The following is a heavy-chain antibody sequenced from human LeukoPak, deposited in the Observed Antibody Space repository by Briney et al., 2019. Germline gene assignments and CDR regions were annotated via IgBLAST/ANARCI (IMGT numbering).Heavy chain of an antibody. CDR3: ARAYCGGDCYYDY. J-gene: IGHJ4*02. CDR2: INTNTGNP. D-gene: IGHD2-21*02. V-gene: IGHV7-4-1*02. CDR1: GYTFTGYY. Sequence: WASVKVSCKASGYTFTGYYMHWVRQAPGQGLEWMGWINTNTGNPTYAQGFTGRFVFSLDTSVSTAYLQISSLKAEDTAVYYCARAYCGGDCYYDYWGQGTLVTVSS.